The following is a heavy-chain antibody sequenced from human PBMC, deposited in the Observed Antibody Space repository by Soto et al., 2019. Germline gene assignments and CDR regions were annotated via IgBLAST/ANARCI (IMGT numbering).Heavy chain of an antibody. V-gene: IGHV4-30-2*01. CDR2: IYHSGST. D-gene: IGHD6-13*01. Sequence: LSLTCAVSGGSVSSGGYSWSWIRQPPGKGLEWIGYIYHSGSTYYNPSLKSRVTISVDRSKNQFSLKLSSVTAADTAVYYCARGIAPYYFDYWGQGTLVTVSS. J-gene: IGHJ4*02. CDR1: GGSVSSGGYS. CDR3: ARGIAPYYFDY.